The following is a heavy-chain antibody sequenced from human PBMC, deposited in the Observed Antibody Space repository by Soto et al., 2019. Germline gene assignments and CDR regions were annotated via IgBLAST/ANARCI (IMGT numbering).Heavy chain of an antibody. V-gene: IGHV4-30-4*01. CDR3: ARLAYCGGDCFTRFDP. D-gene: IGHD2-21*02. J-gene: IGHJ5*02. Sequence: SKTLSLTCTVSGGSISSGDYYWSWIRQPPGKGLEWIGYIYYSGSTYYNPSLKSRVTISVDTSKNQFSLKLSSVTAADTAVYYCARLAYCGGDCFTRFDPWGQGTLVTSPQ. CDR1: GGSISSGDYY. CDR2: IYYSGST.